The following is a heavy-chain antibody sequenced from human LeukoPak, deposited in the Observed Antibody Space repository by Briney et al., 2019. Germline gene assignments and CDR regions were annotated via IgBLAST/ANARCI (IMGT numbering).Heavy chain of an antibody. Sequence: GGSLRLSCAASGFTFDDYGMSWVRQAPGKGLEWVSGINWNGGSTGYADSVKGRFTISRDNAKNSLCLQMNSLRAEDTALYHCARARMRSGSYYRLDYYYGMDVWGQGTTVTVSS. J-gene: IGHJ6*02. CDR2: INWNGGST. CDR1: GFTFDDYG. CDR3: ARARMRSGSYYRLDYYYGMDV. V-gene: IGHV3-20*01. D-gene: IGHD3-10*01.